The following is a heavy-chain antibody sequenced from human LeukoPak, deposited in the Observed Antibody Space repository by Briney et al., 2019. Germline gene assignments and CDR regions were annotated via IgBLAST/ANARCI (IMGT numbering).Heavy chain of an antibody. D-gene: IGHD2-2*01. Sequence: SETLSLTCTVSGGSISSSSYYWGRIRQPPGKGLEWIGSIYYSGSTYYNPSLKSRVTISVDTSKNQFSLKLSSVTAADTAVYYCARLTDCSSTSCCYYYYGMDVWGQGTTVTVSS. V-gene: IGHV4-39*01. CDR1: GGSISSSSYY. J-gene: IGHJ6*02. CDR2: IYYSGST. CDR3: ARLTDCSSTSCCYYYYGMDV.